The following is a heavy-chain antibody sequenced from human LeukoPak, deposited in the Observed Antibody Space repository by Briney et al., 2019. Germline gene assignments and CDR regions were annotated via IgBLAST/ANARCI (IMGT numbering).Heavy chain of an antibody. CDR2: IYYSGST. D-gene: IGHD6-19*01. CDR3: ARRVIAVAGLGTSYYYYYYMDV. CDR1: GGSISSSSYY. V-gene: IGHV4-39*01. Sequence: SETLSLTCTVSGGSISSSSYYWGWIRQPPGKGLEWIGSIYYSGSTYYNPSLKSRVTISVDTSKDQFSLKLSSVTAADTAVYYCARRVIAVAGLGTSYYYYYYMDVWGKGTTVTVSS. J-gene: IGHJ6*03.